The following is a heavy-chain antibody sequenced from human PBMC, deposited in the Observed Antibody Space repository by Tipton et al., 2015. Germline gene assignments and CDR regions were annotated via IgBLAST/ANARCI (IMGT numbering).Heavy chain of an antibody. Sequence: TLSLTCTVSGDYLNNFYWTWIRQPAGKGLEWIGRIYATGSTNYTPSLKSRVTMSVDTSKNQFSLKLSSVTAADTAVYYCTRGGAMVPGVIIHSAHWGQGTQVTVSS. J-gene: IGHJ4*02. V-gene: IGHV4-4*07. D-gene: IGHD3-10*01. CDR1: GDYLNNFY. CDR3: TRGGAMVPGVIIHSAH. CDR2: IYATGST.